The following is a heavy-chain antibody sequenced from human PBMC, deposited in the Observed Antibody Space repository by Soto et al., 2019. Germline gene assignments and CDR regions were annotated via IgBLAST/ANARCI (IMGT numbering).Heavy chain of an antibody. J-gene: IGHJ4*02. CDR1: GFSVSNNY. Sequence: EVQLVETGGGLIQPGGSLRLSCSASGFSVSNNYMGWVRQAPGKGLEWVSVIYASGLTYYADSVKGRFTISRDDSKNTVNLQMNSLRAGDTAMYFCARALGARIYYFPHWGQGTLVTVSS. CDR2: IYASGLT. V-gene: IGHV3-53*02. CDR3: ARALGARIYYFPH. D-gene: IGHD3-10*01.